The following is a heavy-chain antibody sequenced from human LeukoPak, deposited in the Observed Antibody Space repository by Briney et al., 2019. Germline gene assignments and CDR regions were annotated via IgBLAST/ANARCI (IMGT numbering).Heavy chain of an antibody. CDR2: ISGSGGST. D-gene: IGHD3-10*01. V-gene: IGHV3-23*01. J-gene: IGHJ4*02. Sequence: GGSLRLSCAAFGFTFTSYAMSWARQAPGKGLEWVSAISGSGGSTYYADSVKGRFTISRDNSKNTLYLQMNSLRAEDTAVYYCANLPGAYYWGQGTLVTVSS. CDR1: GFTFTSYA. CDR3: ANLPGAYY.